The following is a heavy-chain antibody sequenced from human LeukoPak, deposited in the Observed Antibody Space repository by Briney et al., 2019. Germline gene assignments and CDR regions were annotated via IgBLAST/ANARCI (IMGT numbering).Heavy chain of an antibody. CDR1: GFTFSSYS. Sequence: KPGGSLRLSCAASGFTFSSYSMNWVRQAPGKGLEWVSSISSSSSYIYYADSVKGRFTISRDNAKNSLYLQMNSLRAEDTAVYYCARDPSSSWYSNNWFDPWGQGTLVTVSS. CDR3: ARDPSSSWYSNNWFDP. J-gene: IGHJ5*02. D-gene: IGHD6-13*01. V-gene: IGHV3-21*01. CDR2: ISSSSSYI.